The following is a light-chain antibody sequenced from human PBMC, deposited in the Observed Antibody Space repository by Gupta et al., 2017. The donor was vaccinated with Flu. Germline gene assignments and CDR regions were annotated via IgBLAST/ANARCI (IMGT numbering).Light chain of an antibody. J-gene: IGLJ2*01. CDR3: CSYAGSNTLV. CDR2: DVT. CDR1: SSDVGGYNY. Sequence: QSALTQPRSVSGSPGQSFTISCTVTSSDVGGYNYVSWYQHHPGKAPKLMIYDVTKRPAGVSDRFSGSKSGNTASLTISGLQAEDEADYYCCSYAGSNTLVFGGGTRLTVL. V-gene: IGLV2-11*01.